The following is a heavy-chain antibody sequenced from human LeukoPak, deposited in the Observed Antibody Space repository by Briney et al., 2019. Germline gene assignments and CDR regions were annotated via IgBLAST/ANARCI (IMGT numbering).Heavy chain of an antibody. CDR3: ARLPYDEPDY. D-gene: IGHD3-3*01. Sequence: ASVRVSCKASGYTFTYYYVHWVRQAPGQGLEWMGCISPNSGGTHYAQKFQGRVTMTRDTSISTAYMELSRLRFDDTAVYFCARLPYDEPDYWGQGTLVTVSS. J-gene: IGHJ4*02. CDR1: GYTFTYYY. V-gene: IGHV1-2*02. CDR2: ISPNSGGT.